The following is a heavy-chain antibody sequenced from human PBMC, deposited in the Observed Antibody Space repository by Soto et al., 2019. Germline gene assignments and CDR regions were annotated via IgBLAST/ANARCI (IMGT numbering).Heavy chain of an antibody. CDR2: INPSGGST. V-gene: IGHV1-46*01. Sequence: QVQLVQSGAEVKKPGASVKVSCKASGYTFTGYYMHGVRQAPGQGLEWMGIINPSGGSTSYAQKFPGRVTMNRDTSTGTVYMELSSLRSEDPAVYYCAREDYWGQGTLVTVSS. CDR3: AREDY. CDR1: GYTFTGYY. J-gene: IGHJ4*02.